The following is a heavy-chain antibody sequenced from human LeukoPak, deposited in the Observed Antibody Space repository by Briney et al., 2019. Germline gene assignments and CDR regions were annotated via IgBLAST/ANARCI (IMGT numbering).Heavy chain of an antibody. V-gene: IGHV1-69*13. Sequence: SVKVSCKASGGTFSSYAISWVRQAPGQGLEWMGGIIPIFGTANYAQKFQGRVTITADESTSTAYMELSSLRSEDTAVYYCARSRVYGSGGNWFDPWGQGTPVTVSS. D-gene: IGHD3-10*01. J-gene: IGHJ5*02. CDR2: IIPIFGTA. CDR1: GGTFSSYA. CDR3: ARSRVYGSGGNWFDP.